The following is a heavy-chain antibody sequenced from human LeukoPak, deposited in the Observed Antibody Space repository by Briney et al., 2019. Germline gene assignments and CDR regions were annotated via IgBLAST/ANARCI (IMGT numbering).Heavy chain of an antibody. D-gene: IGHD3-3*01. CDR3: ARGSTIFGVVTTAYAFDI. CDR1: GGTFSSYA. CDR2: IIPIFGTA. Sequence: GASVKVSCKASGGTFSSYAISWVRQAPGQGLEWMGRIIPIFGTANYAQKFQGRVTITTDESTSTAYMELSSLRSEDTAVYYCARGSTIFGVVTTAYAFDIWGQGTMVTVSS. J-gene: IGHJ3*02. V-gene: IGHV1-69*05.